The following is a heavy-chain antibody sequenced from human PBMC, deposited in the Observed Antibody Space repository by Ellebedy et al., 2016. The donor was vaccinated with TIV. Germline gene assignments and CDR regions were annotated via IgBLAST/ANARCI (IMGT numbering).Heavy chain of an antibody. CDR2: IYSGGST. D-gene: IGHD5-18*01. J-gene: IGHJ6*02. Sequence: GESLKISCAASGFTVSSNYMSWVRQAPGKGLEWVSVIYSGGSTYYADSVKGRFTISRDNSKNTLYLQMNSLRAEDTAVYYCAREPVDTAMVTQYGMDVWGQGTTVTVSS. CDR1: GFTVSSNY. V-gene: IGHV3-53*01. CDR3: AREPVDTAMVTQYGMDV.